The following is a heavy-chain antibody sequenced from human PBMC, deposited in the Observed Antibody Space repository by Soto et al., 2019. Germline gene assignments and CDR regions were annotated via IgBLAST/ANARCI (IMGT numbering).Heavy chain of an antibody. CDR1: GGSISSYY. V-gene: IGHV4-59*01. CDR3: ARDQQPPGYYYYGMDV. CDR2: IYYSGST. Sequence: PSETLSLTCTVSGGSISSYYWSWIRQPPGKGLEWIGYIYYSGSTNYNPSLKSRVTISVDTSKNQFSLKLSSVTAADTAVYYCARDQQPPGYYYYGMDVWGQGTTVTVSS. D-gene: IGHD6-13*01. J-gene: IGHJ6*02.